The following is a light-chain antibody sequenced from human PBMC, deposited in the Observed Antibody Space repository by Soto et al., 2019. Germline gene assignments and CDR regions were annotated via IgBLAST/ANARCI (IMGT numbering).Light chain of an antibody. J-gene: IGKJ1*01. CDR2: AAS. V-gene: IGKV1-39*01. CDR1: QSVGSY. Sequence: DIQMTQSPSSLSASVADRVSITCRASQSVGSYLNWYQQRPGNAPKLLIYAASNLQRGLSARFRGRGSGTDFTLTISNLQPDDFAVYYCQQAFAIPWTFGQGTRVEIK. CDR3: QQAFAIPWT.